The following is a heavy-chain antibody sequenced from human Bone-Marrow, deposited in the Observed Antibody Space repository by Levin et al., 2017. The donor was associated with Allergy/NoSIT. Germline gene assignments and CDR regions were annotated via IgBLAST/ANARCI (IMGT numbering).Heavy chain of an antibody. CDR2: ISSNDER. J-gene: IGHJ4*02. CDR3: ARTKGNYGGGYYFDY. D-gene: IGHD3-16*01. V-gene: IGHV2-26*01. CDR1: GLSVTDSRMG. Sequence: SGPTLVKPSETLTLTCSVSGLSVTDSRMGVSWIRQSPGKALEWLAHISSNDERFYRISLMNRLTISRGTSKTQVVFTMTNMEPVDTGTYYCARTKGNYGGGYYFDYWGQGTLVTVSS.